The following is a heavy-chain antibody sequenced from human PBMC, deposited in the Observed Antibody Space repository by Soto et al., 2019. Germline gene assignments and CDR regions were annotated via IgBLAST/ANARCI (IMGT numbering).Heavy chain of an antibody. Sequence: SVKVSCKASGYTFTSYGISWVRQAPGQGLEWMGWIIPYIGTTNYAQKFQGRVTITADESTSTVYMELSSLRSEDTAVYYCATDLGGILTGPRPSYYYYYGMDVWGQGTTVTVSS. D-gene: IGHD3-9*01. V-gene: IGHV1-69*13. CDR2: IIPYIGTT. CDR1: GYTFTSYG. J-gene: IGHJ6*02. CDR3: ATDLGGILTGPRPSYYYYYGMDV.